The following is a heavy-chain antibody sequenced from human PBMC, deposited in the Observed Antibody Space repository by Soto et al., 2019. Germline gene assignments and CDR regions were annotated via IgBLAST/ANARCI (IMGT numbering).Heavy chain of an antibody. V-gene: IGHV4-31*02. J-gene: IGHJ5*02. D-gene: IGHD2-2*01. CDR3: ARDVTSNHNCFDL. CDR2: IYYTGRT. Sequence: QVQLQESGPGLVKPSQTLSLTCTVSGGSLKSGGYYWSWIRQHPGRGLEWIGYIYYTGRTYYNPSLESRVTFSVDTSKNQFSLKLRSVTAADTAVYYCARDVTSNHNCFDLWCPGTLVTVSS. CDR1: GGSLKSGGYY.